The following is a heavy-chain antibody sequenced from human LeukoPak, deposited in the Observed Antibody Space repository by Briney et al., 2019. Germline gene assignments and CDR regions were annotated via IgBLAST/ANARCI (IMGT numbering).Heavy chain of an antibody. CDR2: INHSGST. CDR3: ARKQLERRGPFDY. V-gene: IGHV4-34*01. CDR1: GGSFSGYY. J-gene: IGHJ4*02. Sequence: SETLSLTCAVYGGSFSGYYWSWIRQPPGEGLEWIGEINHSGSTNYNPSLKSRVTISVDTSKNQFSLKLSSVTAADTAVYYCARKQLERRGPFDYWGQGTLVTVSS. D-gene: IGHD1-1*01.